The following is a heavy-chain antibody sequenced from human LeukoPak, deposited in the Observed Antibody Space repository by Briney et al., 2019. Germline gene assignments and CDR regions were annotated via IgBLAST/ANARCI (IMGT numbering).Heavy chain of an antibody. CDR3: AREKTYYNSGSYYNVLDY. CDR1: EFTFSTYN. J-gene: IGHJ4*02. D-gene: IGHD3-10*01. V-gene: IGHV3-21*01. Sequence: GRSLRLSCAASEFTFSTYNMAWVRQAPGKGLEWVSSISSGSANIYYADSMKGRFTISRDNAKNSLFLQMNSLRAEDTAFYYCAREKTYYNSGSYYNVLDYWGQGTLVTVSS. CDR2: ISSGSANI.